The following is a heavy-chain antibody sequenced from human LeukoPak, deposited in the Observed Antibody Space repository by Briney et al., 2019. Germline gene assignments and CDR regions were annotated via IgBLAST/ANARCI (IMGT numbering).Heavy chain of an antibody. CDR2: IIPILGTA. J-gene: IGHJ4*02. CDR1: GGTFSSYA. D-gene: IGHD2-15*01. Sequence: AASVKVSCKASGGTFSSYAISWVRQAPGQGLEWMGGIIPILGTANYAQKFQGRVTITTDESTSTAYMELSSLRSEDTAVYYCARDGYCSGGSCYDDYWGQGTLVTVSS. V-gene: IGHV1-69*05. CDR3: ARDGYCSGGSCYDDY.